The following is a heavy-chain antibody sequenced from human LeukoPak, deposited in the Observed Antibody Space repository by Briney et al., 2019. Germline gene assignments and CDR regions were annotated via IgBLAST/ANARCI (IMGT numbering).Heavy chain of an antibody. Sequence: ASVKVSCKASGYTFTGYYLHGVRQAPGQGLECMGRINPNSGGTNYAQKFQGRVTMTRDTSISTAYMELSRLRSDDTAVYYCARVRYGSGTYYKYFDYWGQGTLVTVSS. D-gene: IGHD3-10*01. J-gene: IGHJ4*02. CDR3: ARVRYGSGTYYKYFDY. CDR1: GYTFTGYY. CDR2: INPNSGGT. V-gene: IGHV1-2*06.